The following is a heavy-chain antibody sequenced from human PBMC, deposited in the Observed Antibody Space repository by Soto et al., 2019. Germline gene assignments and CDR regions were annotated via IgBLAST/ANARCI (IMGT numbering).Heavy chain of an antibody. D-gene: IGHD2-15*01. J-gene: IGHJ4*02. Sequence: EVQLVESGGGMVKPGGSLRLSCAASGFTLSSYSMNWVRQAPGKGLEWVSSISSGGSYKYYADSLKGRYNISRDNAKNPLYLQMDGVRAEDSAVYYCARADCSVGSCYTTDYWGQGTLVTVSS. CDR1: GFTLSSYS. V-gene: IGHV3-21*01. CDR3: ARADCSVGSCYTTDY. CDR2: ISSGGSYK.